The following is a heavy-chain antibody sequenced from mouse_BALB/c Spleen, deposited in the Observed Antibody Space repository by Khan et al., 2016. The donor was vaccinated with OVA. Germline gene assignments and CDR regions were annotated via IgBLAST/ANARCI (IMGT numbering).Heavy chain of an antibody. CDR3: APVGSYCVSFAY. CDR2: IYPFNGDT. D-gene: IGHD2-12*01. J-gene: IGHJ3*01. CDR1: GYTFTSYV. V-gene: IGHV1S136*01. Sequence: EVQLQQSGPELVKPGASVKMSCKASGYTFTSYVMHWVKQKPGQGLEWIGYIYPFNGDTLYNEKFKDKATLTSDKSSSTAYMELSSLTSEDSAVFLVAPVGSYCVSFAYWGQGTLVTVSA.